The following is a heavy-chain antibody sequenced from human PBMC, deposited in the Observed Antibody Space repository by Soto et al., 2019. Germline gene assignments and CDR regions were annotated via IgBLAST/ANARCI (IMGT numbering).Heavy chain of an antibody. V-gene: IGHV4-39*01. CDR1: GGSISSSSYY. D-gene: IGHD3-10*01. J-gene: IGHJ5*02. CDR2: IYYSGST. Sequence: PSETLSLTCTVSGGSISSSSYYWGWIRQPPGRGLEWIGSIYYSGSTCYNPSLKSRVTISVDTSKNQFSLKLSSVTAADTAVYYCARHRGPMVRGVITNWFDTWGQGTLVTVSS. CDR3: ARHRGPMVRGVITNWFDT.